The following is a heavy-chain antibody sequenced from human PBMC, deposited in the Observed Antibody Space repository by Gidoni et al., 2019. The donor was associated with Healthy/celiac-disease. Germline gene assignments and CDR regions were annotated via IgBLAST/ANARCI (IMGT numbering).Heavy chain of an antibody. Sequence: EVQLVESGGGLIQPGGSLRRSCAASGFTVSSNYMSWVRQAPGKGLEWVSVIYSGGSTYYADSVKGRFTISRDNSKNTLYLQMNSLRAEDTAVYYCAREHAGYYFDYWGQGTLVTVSS. J-gene: IGHJ4*02. V-gene: IGHV3-53*01. CDR2: IYSGGST. CDR1: GFTVSSNY. CDR3: AREHAGYYFDY.